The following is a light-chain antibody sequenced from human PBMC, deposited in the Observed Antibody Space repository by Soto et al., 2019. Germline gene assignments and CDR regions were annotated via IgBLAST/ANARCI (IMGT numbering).Light chain of an antibody. CDR1: QGISTS. J-gene: IGKJ5*01. V-gene: IGKV1-9*01. Sequence: DIQMTQSPSSLSASVGDRVTITCRASQGISTSLAWYQVKPGKAPKLLIYAASTLESGVPSRFSATVSGTGFSLTITSLQPEDFATYYCQQLFDSPITFGQGTRLEIK. CDR3: QQLFDSPIT. CDR2: AAS.